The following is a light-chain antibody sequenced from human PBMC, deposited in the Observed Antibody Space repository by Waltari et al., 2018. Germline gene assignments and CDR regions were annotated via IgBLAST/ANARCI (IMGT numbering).Light chain of an antibody. V-gene: IGKV1-39*01. Sequence: DNQMTQSPSSLSASVGDRVTITCRASQIVRTSLNWYHQKPGKAPKHLIFATSHLQSGVPSRFSGCGYETDFTLTISSLQPDDCATYFCQQSHTFPYTFGQGTKLEIK. CDR1: QIVRTS. J-gene: IGKJ2*01. CDR2: ATS. CDR3: QQSHTFPYT.